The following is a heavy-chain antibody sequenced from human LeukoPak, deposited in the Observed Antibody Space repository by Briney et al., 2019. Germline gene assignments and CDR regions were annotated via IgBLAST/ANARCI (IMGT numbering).Heavy chain of an antibody. CDR2: ISAYNGNT. D-gene: IGHD3-9*01. CDR3: AREDDILSPMDV. CDR1: GYTFTSYG. V-gene: IGHV1-18*01. Sequence: APVKVSCKASGYTFTSYGISWVRQAPGQGLEWMGWISAYNGNTNYAQKLQGRVTMTTDTSTSTAYMELRSLRSDDTAVYYCAREDDILSPMDVWGKGTTVTVSS. J-gene: IGHJ6*03.